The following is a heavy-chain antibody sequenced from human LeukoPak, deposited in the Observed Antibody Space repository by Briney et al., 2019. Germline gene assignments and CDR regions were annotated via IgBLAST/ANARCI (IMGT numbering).Heavy chain of an antibody. CDR1: GGSISSGGYS. CDR2: IYHSGST. J-gene: IGHJ4*02. D-gene: IGHD3-3*01. Sequence: PSQTLSLTCAVSGGSISSGGYSWSWIRQPPGKGLEWIGYIYHSGSTYYNPSLKSRVTISVDRSKNQFSLKLSSVTAADTAVYYCARVDFWSGYLDYWGQGTLVTVSS. CDR3: ARVDFWSGYLDY. V-gene: IGHV4-30-2*01.